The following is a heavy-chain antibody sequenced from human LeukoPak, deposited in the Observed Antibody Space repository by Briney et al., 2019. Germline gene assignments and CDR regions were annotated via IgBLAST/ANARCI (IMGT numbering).Heavy chain of an antibody. J-gene: IGHJ5*02. V-gene: IGHV4-39*07. CDR2: INHSGST. D-gene: IGHD2-2*01. CDR1: GGSISSGGYY. Sequence: SETLSLTCTVSGGSISSGGYYWSWIRQPPGKGLEWIGEINHSGSTNYNPSLKSRVTISVDTSKNQFSLKLSSVTAADTAVYYCARRRGFQLLWGWFDPWGQGTLVTVSS. CDR3: ARRRGFQLLWGWFDP.